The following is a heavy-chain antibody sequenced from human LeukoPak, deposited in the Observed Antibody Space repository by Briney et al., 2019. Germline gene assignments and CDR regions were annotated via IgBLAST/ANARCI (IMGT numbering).Heavy chain of an antibody. CDR3: ARGVGGNARWRNFDWSKKIPMQDYFDY. J-gene: IGHJ4*02. D-gene: IGHD3-9*01. V-gene: IGHV1-2*02. CDR2: INPNSGGT. CDR1: GYTFTDSY. Sequence: ASVKVSCKASGYTFTDSYMHWVRQAPGQGLEWMGWINPNSGGTNYAQKFQGRVTMTRDTSITTAYMDLSRLRSDDTAVYYCARGVGGNARWRNFDWSKKIPMQDYFDYWGQGTLVTVSS.